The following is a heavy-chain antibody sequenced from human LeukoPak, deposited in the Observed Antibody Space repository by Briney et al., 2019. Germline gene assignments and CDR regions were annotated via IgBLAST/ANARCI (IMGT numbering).Heavy chain of an antibody. CDR3: ARDLFPYGDYGPYYYYGMDV. J-gene: IGHJ6*02. V-gene: IGHV3-30-3*01. CDR2: ISYDGSNK. Sequence: GGSLRLSCAASGFTFSSYWMSWVRQAPGKGLEWVAVISYDGSNKYYADSVKGRFTISRDNSKNTLYLQMNSLRAEDTAVYYCARDLFPYGDYGPYYYYGMDVWGQGTTVTVSS. CDR1: GFTFSSYW. D-gene: IGHD4-17*01.